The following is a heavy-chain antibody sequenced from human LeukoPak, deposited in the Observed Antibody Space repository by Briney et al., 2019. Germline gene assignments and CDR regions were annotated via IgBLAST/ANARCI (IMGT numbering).Heavy chain of an antibody. J-gene: IGHJ5*02. CDR1: GFTFSSYS. CDR3: ARDGGLRPRFDP. V-gene: IGHV3-21*01. D-gene: IGHD3-16*01. CDR2: ISSSSSSI. Sequence: PGGSLRLSCAASGFTFSSYSMNWVRQAPGKGLEWVSSISSSSSSIYYADSVKGRFTISRDNAKTSLYLQMNSLRAEDTAVYYCARDGGLRPRFDPWGQGTLVTVSS.